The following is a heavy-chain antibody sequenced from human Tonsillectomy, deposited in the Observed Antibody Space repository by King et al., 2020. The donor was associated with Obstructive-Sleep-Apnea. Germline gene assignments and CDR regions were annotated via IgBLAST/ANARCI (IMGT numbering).Heavy chain of an antibody. Sequence: VQLQESGPGLVKPSETLSLSCTVSGGSVSSGRYFWSWIRQPPGKGLEGIGYMFNSGSTDYNPSLKSRVTKSVETSKNKFSLTLRSVTAAYSAVYYCARSSCGTSCFGHYSFGMDVWGQGTTVTVSS. D-gene: IGHD2-2*01. J-gene: IGHJ6*02. CDR1: GGSVSSGRYF. CDR3: ARSSCGTSCFGHYSFGMDV. CDR2: MFNSGST. V-gene: IGHV4-61*01.